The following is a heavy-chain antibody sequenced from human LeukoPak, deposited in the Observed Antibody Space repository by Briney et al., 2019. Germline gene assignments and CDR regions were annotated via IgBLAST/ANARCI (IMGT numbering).Heavy chain of an antibody. J-gene: IGHJ4*02. CDR3: ARGRYILTGYSRLRGYFDY. D-gene: IGHD3-9*01. V-gene: IGHV4-59*10. Sequence: SETLSLTCAVYGGSFSSYYWSWIRQPAGKGLEWIGRIYTSGSTNYNPSLKSRVTMSVDTSKNQFSLKLSSVTAADTAVYYCARGRYILTGYSRLRGYFDYWGQGTLVTVSS. CDR1: GGSFSSYY. CDR2: IYTSGST.